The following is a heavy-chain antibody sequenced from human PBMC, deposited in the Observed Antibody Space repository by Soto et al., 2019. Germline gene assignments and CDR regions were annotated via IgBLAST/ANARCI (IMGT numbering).Heavy chain of an antibody. J-gene: IGHJ4*02. V-gene: IGHV1-69*13. CDR1: GGTFSSYA. Sequence: ASVKVSCKASGGTFSSYAISWVRQAPGQGLEWMGGIIPIFGTANYAQKFQGRVTITADESTSTAYMELSSLRSEDTAVYYCARGPQYYDSSGYPFMYYFDYWGQGTLVTVSS. D-gene: IGHD3-22*01. CDR3: ARGPQYYDSSGYPFMYYFDY. CDR2: IIPIFGTA.